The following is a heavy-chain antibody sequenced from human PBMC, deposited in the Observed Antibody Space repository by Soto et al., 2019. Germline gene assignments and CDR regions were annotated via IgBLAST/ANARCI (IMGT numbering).Heavy chain of an antibody. CDR1: GFTFSSYG. D-gene: IGHD6-19*01. Sequence: GGSLRLSCAASGFTFSSYGMHWVRQAPGKGLEWVAVISYDGSNKYYADSVKGRFTISRDNSKNTLYLQMNSLRAEDTAVYYCAKGSQSSGWRYYYYGMDVWGQGTTVTVSS. CDR3: AKGSQSSGWRYYYYGMDV. CDR2: ISYDGSNK. J-gene: IGHJ6*02. V-gene: IGHV3-30*18.